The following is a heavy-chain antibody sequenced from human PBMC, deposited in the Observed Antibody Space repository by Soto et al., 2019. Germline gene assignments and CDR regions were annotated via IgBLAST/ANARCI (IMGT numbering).Heavy chain of an antibody. Sequence: GGSLRLSCVASGLTLSRNYMTWVRQAPGKGLDFVSVIYSGGSTYYADSVKGRFTISRDNAKNTLYLQMNSLRAEDTAVYYCARGDRGAFDLWGQGTMVTVSS. CDR3: ARGDRGAFDL. J-gene: IGHJ3*01. CDR1: GLTLSRNY. CDR2: IYSGGST. D-gene: IGHD2-21*02. V-gene: IGHV3-53*01.